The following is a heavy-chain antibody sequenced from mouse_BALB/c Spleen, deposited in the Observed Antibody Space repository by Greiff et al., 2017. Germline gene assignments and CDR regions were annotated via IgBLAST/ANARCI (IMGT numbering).Heavy chain of an antibody. V-gene: IGHV5-17*02. CDR3: ARSYRYDGGVFDY. CDR2: ISSGSSTI. D-gene: IGHD2-14*01. CDR1: GFTFSSFG. Sequence: EVQLVESGGGLVQPGGSRKLSCAASGFTFSSFGMHWVRQAPEKGLEWVAYISSGSSTIYYADTVKGRFTISRDNPKNTLFLQMTSLRSEDTAMYYCARSYRYDGGVFDYWGQGTTLTVSS. J-gene: IGHJ2*01.